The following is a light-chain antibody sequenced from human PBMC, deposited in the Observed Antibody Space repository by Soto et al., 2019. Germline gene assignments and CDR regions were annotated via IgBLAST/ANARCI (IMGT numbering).Light chain of an antibody. CDR3: QQYNSYLA. V-gene: IGKV1-5*01. Sequence: DIQMTQSPSTLSASVGDRVTITCRASQSISSWLAWYQQKPGKAPKLLIYDASSLESWVPSRFSGSGSGTEFTLTISSLQPDDFATYYCQQYNSYLAFGQGTKVEIK. J-gene: IGKJ1*01. CDR1: QSISSW. CDR2: DAS.